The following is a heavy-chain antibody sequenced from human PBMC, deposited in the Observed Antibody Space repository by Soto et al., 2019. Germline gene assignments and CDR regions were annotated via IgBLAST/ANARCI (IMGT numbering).Heavy chain of an antibody. J-gene: IGHJ4*02. CDR1: GYTFTTYY. CDR2: INPSGGNI. CDR3: GRDGGYQRFDY. D-gene: IGHD2-2*01. V-gene: IGHV1-46*03. Sequence: QVQLVQSGAEVKKPGASVKVSCKASGYTFTTYYIHWGRQAPGQGLEWMGIINPSGGNITYAQKFQGRVTMTRDTSTSTVYMELSSLRSEDTAVYYCGRDGGYQRFDYWGQGALVTVSS.